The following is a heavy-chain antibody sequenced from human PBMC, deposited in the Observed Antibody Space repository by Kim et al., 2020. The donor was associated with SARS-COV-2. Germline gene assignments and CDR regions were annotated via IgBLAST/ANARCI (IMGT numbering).Heavy chain of an antibody. CDR2: IYYSGST. V-gene: IGHV4-39*01. CDR3: ARQGVSGDFWSGPLINWFDP. D-gene: IGHD3-3*01. J-gene: IGHJ5*02. Sequence: SETLSLTCTVSGGSISSSSYYWGWIRQPPGKGLEWIGSIYYSGSTYYNPSLKSRVTISVDTSKNQFSLKLSSVTAADTAVYYCARQGVSGDFWSGPLINWFDPWGQGTLVTVSS. CDR1: GGSISSSSYY.